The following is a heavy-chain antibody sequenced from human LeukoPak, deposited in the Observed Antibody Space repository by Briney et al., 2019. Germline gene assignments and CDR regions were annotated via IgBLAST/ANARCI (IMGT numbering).Heavy chain of an antibody. V-gene: IGHV3-23*01. CDR1: GFTFSNYA. J-gene: IGHJ4*02. CDR3: AKGAYDYIEIAYFDY. CDR2: LIGSSGAT. Sequence: GGSLRLSCAASGFTFSNYAMNWVRQAPGKGLEWVAVLIGSSGATDYADYVKGRFTISRDNSKNTLFLQMNSLRAEDTAIYYCAKGAYDYIEIAYFDYWGQGALVTVSS. D-gene: IGHD5-12*01.